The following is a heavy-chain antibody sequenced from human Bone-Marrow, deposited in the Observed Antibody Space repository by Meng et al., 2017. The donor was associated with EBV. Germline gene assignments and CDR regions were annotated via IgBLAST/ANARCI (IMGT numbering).Heavy chain of an antibody. CDR1: GESFSGYY. CDR2: INHSGST. V-gene: IGHV4-34*01. J-gene: IGHJ4*02. Sequence: VLLKPWGSRYLNTSDTLSLTCVFYGESFSGYYWNWIRQPPGKGLEWIGEINHSGSTNYNPSLKSRVTISVDTSKNQFSLKLSSVTAADTAVYYCARGSLGWELPRPFDYWGQGTLVTVSS. D-gene: IGHD1-26*01. CDR3: ARGSLGWELPRPFDY.